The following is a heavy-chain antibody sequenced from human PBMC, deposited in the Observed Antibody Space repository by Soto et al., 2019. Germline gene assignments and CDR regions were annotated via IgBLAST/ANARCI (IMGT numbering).Heavy chain of an antibody. CDR2: INSNGDST. J-gene: IGHJ4*02. Sequence: GGSLRLSCSASGFTFSISAMHWVRQAPGKGLEYVSAINSNGDSTYYADSVKGRFTISRDNSKNTLNLQMSSLRAEDTAVYYCVRSNSGIYDYWGQGTLVTVSS. V-gene: IGHV3-64D*08. CDR1: GFTFSISA. D-gene: IGHD6-13*01. CDR3: VRSNSGIYDY.